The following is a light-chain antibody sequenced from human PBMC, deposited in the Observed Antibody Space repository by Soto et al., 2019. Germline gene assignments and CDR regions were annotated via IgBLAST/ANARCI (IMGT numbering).Light chain of an antibody. CDR3: QQYNNWPQT. CDR2: GAS. CDR1: QSVSSN. V-gene: IGKV3-15*01. J-gene: IGKJ1*01. Sequence: EIVLTQSPAPLSVSPGERATLSCRASQSVSSNLAWYQQKPGQAPRLLIYGASTRATGIPARFSGSGSGTEFTLTNSSLQSEDFAVYYCQQYNNWPQTFGQGTKVEIK.